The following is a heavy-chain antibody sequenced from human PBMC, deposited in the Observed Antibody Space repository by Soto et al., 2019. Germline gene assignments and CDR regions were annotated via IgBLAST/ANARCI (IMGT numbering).Heavy chain of an antibody. V-gene: IGHV5-51*07. CDR2: IYPGDSNT. CDR3: ARRGRGIGGYYYGMAV. J-gene: IGHJ6*02. CDR1: GYSFTTYW. Sequence: KVTGKGCGYSFTTYWIVSLQQIPGKGLEWMGIIYPGDSNTRYSPSFQGQVTIAADKSISTAYLQWSSLKASDNAMYYCARRGRGIGGYYYGMAVWRQGTTVTVSS. D-gene: IGHD3-16*01.